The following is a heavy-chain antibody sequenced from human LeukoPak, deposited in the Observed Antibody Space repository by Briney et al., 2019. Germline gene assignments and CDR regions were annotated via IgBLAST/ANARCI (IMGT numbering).Heavy chain of an antibody. J-gene: IGHJ5*02. CDR3: TTAATYS. CDR2: IYSAGST. D-gene: IGHD6-25*01. V-gene: IGHV3-66*01. Sequence: PGGSLRLSCAASGFTVSSNYMSWVRQAPGKGLEWVSVIYSAGSTYYADSVKGRLTLSRENSKNTLYLQMNSLRAEDTAVYYCTTAATYSWGQGTLVTVSS. CDR1: GFTVSSNY.